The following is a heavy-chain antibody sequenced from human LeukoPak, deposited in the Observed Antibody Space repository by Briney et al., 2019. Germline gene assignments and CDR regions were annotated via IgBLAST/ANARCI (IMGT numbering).Heavy chain of an antibody. CDR2: IYYSGST. J-gene: IGHJ6*02. CDR1: GGSISSGGYY. V-gene: IGHV4-31*03. CDR3: ARVFWLVMDV. Sequence: SETLSLTCTVSGGSISSGGYYWGWIRQHPGKGLEWIGYIYYSGSTYYNPSLKSRVTISVDTSKNQFSLKLSSVTAADTAVYYCARVFWLVMDVWGQGTTVTVSS. D-gene: IGHD3-9*01.